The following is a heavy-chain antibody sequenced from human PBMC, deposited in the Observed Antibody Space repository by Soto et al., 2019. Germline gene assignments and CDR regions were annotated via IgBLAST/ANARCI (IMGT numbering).Heavy chain of an antibody. D-gene: IGHD6-13*01. CDR1: GFTFSSYA. V-gene: IGHV3-23*01. J-gene: IGHJ4*02. Sequence: PGGSLRLSCAASGFTFSSYAMSWVRQAPGKGLEWVSAISGSGGSTYYADSVKGRFTISRDNSKDTLYLQMNSLRAEDTAVYYCASGLVEYSSSWYDYWGQGTLVTVSS. CDR3: ASGLVEYSSSWYDY. CDR2: ISGSGGST.